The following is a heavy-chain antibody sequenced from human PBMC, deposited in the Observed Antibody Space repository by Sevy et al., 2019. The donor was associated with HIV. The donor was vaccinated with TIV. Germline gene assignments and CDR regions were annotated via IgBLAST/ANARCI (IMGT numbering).Heavy chain of an antibody. CDR2: VHAGNGHT. V-gene: IGHV1-3*01. CDR3: ARGKEGIFGVVTGQFDY. Sequence: ASVKVSCKASGYTFSNNAIHWVRQAPGQRLEWMGWVHAGNGHTKFSEKFQDRVTISRDTSATTVYMDLTSLTSEDTAIYYCARGKEGIFGVVTGQFDYWGQGTLVTVSS. CDR1: GYTFSNNA. D-gene: IGHD3-3*01. J-gene: IGHJ4*02.